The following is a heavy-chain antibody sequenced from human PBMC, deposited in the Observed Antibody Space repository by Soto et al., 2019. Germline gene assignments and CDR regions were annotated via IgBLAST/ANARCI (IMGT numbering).Heavy chain of an antibody. CDR1: GFAFNKFG. J-gene: IGHJ4*02. Sequence: VQLVESGGGVVQPGTSLRLSCEASGFAFNKFGMHWVRQAPGKGLEWVAFISYDGSYQYYADSVQGRLTITRDNSMNTLNMQLNSLRREDKAVYYCAKGGEVGGVLGDHWGQGTLVTVSS. CDR2: ISYDGSYQ. CDR3: AKGGEVGGVLGDH. D-gene: IGHD1-26*01. V-gene: IGHV3-30*18.